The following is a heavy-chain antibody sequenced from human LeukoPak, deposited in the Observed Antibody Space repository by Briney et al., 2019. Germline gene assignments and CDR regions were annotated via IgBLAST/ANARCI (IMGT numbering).Heavy chain of an antibody. CDR1: GFTFSSYA. CDR2: ISGSGGST. D-gene: IGHD3-10*01. V-gene: IGHV3-23*01. CDR3: AKDELRYYYGSGSPSGFDY. Sequence: PGGSLRLSCAASGFTFSSYAMSWVRQAPGKGLEWVSAISGSGGSTYYADSVKGRFTISRDNSKNTLYLQMNSLRAEDTAVYYCAKDELRYYYGSGSPSGFDYWGQGTLVTVSS. J-gene: IGHJ4*02.